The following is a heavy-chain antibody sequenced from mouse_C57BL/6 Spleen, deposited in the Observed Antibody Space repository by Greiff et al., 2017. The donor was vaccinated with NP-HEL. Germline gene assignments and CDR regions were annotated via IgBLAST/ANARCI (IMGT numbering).Heavy chain of an antibody. CDR2: IDPSDSYT. CDR1: GYTFTSYW. D-gene: IGHD2-4*01. J-gene: IGHJ3*01. V-gene: IGHV1-69*01. CDR3: ARADYDYGMAWFAY. Sequence: QVQLQQPGAELVMPGASVKLSCKASGYTFTSYWMHWVKQRPGQGLEWIGEIDPSDSYTNYNQKFKGKSTLTVDKSSSTAYMQLSSLTSEDSAVYYCARADYDYGMAWFAYLGQGTLVTVSA.